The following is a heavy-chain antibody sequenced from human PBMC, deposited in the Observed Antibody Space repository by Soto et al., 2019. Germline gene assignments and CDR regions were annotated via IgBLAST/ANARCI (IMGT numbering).Heavy chain of an antibody. D-gene: IGHD3-22*01. J-gene: IGHJ3*02. Sequence: SDTLSLTCTLSGGSISSGGYYWSWIRQHPGKGLEWIGYIYYSGSTYYNPSLKSRITINPDTSKNQFSLQLNSVTPEDTAVYYCARTYYYDSSGLNDAFDIWGQGTMVTVSS. CDR2: IYYSGST. CDR3: ARTYYYDSSGLNDAFDI. CDR1: GGSISSGGYY. V-gene: IGHV4-31*03.